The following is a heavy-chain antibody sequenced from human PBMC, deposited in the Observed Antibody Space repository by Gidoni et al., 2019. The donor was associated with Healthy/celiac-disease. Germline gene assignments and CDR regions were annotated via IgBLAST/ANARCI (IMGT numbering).Heavy chain of an antibody. J-gene: IGHJ6*02. CDR3: ARDSRYNWNYLTDYYGMDV. D-gene: IGHD1-7*01. Sequence: QVQLVESGGGVVQPGRSLRLSCTASGCAFSSEGRHWGRQAPGKGLEGVAVIWYDGSNKYYADSVKGRFTISRDNSKNTLYLQMNSLRAEDTAVYYCARDSRYNWNYLTDYYGMDVWGQGTTVTVSS. CDR2: IWYDGSNK. CDR1: GCAFSSEG. V-gene: IGHV3-33*01.